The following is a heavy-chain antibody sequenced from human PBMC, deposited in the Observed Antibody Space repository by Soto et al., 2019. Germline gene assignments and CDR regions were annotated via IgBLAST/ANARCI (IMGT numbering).Heavy chain of an antibody. J-gene: IGHJ6*02. CDR3: ARLNGYCVGTSCHGYYGMDV. CDR2: IYYSGNT. V-gene: IGHV4-59*08. CDR1: GGSIGRYY. D-gene: IGHD2-2*03. Sequence: SETQSVRWTVSGGSIGRYYWSWIRQPPGKGLEWIGYIYYSGNTNYNPSLKSRVTISVDTSKNELSLRLSSVTAADTAVYYCARLNGYCVGTSCHGYYGMDVWGQGTTVTVSS.